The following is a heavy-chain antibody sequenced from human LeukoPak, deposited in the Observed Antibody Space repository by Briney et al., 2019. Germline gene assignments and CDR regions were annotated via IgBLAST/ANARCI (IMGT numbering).Heavy chain of an antibody. CDR3: AKLKRYSGYGENYFDY. CDR2: ISGSADNI. D-gene: IGHD5-12*01. J-gene: IGHJ4*02. Sequence: GGSLRLSCAASEFTFSNPDMSWVRQAPGKGLEWVSGISGSADNIDYADSVKGRFTISRDNSKNTLYLQMNSLRAEDTAVYYCAKLKRYSGYGENYFDYWGQGTLVTVSS. V-gene: IGHV3-23*01. CDR1: EFTFSNPD.